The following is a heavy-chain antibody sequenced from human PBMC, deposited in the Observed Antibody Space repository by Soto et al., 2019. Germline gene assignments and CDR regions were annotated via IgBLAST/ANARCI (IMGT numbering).Heavy chain of an antibody. V-gene: IGHV4-34*01. J-gene: IGHJ4*02. CDR1: GGSFSGYY. Sequence: PSETLSLTCAVYGGSFSGYYWSWIRQPPGKGLEWIGEINHSGSTNYNPSLKSRVTISVDTSKNQFSLKLSSVTAADTAVYYCERWSLAARTYYFDYWGQGTLVTVSS. CDR3: ERWSLAARTYYFDY. CDR2: INHSGST. D-gene: IGHD6-6*01.